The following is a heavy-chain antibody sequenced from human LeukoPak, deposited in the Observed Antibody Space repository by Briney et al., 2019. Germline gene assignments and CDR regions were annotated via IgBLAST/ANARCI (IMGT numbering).Heavy chain of an antibody. J-gene: IGHJ4*02. Sequence: GGSLRLSCAASGFTFSDYPMRWVPQAPGKGLEWVSVISGSGGTTYYTDSERGRVTISRDNSKNTIHLQMSSLRAEDTAGYYCAKGGGYNYGFIAYWGQGTLVTVSS. CDR2: ISGSGGTT. D-gene: IGHD5-18*01. CDR3: AKGGGYNYGFIAY. V-gene: IGHV3-23*01. CDR1: GFTFSDYP.